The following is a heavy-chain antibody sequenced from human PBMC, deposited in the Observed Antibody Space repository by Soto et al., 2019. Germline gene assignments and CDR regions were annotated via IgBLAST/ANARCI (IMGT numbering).Heavy chain of an antibody. CDR2: IYYSGST. J-gene: IGHJ4*02. Sequence: PSETLSLTCTVSGGSISSYYWSWIRQPPGKGLEWIGYIYYSGSTNYNPSLKSRVTISVDTSKNQFSLKLSSVTAADTAVYYCARLRGYYYDSSAFYYFDYWGQGTLVTVSS. D-gene: IGHD3-22*01. V-gene: IGHV4-59*08. CDR1: GGSISSYY. CDR3: ARLRGYYYDSSAFYYFDY.